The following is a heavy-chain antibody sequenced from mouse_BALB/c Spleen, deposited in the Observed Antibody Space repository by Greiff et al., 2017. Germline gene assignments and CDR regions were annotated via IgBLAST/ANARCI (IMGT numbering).Heavy chain of an antibody. Sequence: VKLMESGPGLVQPSQSLSITCTVSGFSLTSYGVHWVRQSPGKGLEWLGVIWSGGSTDYNAAFISRLSISKDNSKSQVFFKMNSLQADDTAIYYCARKAYYYGSSLYAMDYWGQGTSVTVSS. J-gene: IGHJ4*01. V-gene: IGHV2-4-1*01. D-gene: IGHD1-1*01. CDR2: IWSGGST. CDR3: ARKAYYYGSSLYAMDY. CDR1: GFSLTSYG.